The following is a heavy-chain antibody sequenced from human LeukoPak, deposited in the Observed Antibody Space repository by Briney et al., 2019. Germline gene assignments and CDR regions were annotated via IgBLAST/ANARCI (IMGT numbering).Heavy chain of an antibody. CDR2: IYPGDSDT. CDR1: GYSFTSYW. CDR3: AGGSVLMVYATNWFDP. Sequence: RGESLKISCKGSGYSFTSYWIGWVRQMPGKGLEWMGIIYPGDSDTRYSPSFQGQVTISADKSISTAYLQWSSLKASDTAMYYCAGGSVLMVYATNWFDPWGQGTLVTVSS. V-gene: IGHV5-51*01. J-gene: IGHJ5*02. D-gene: IGHD2-8*01.